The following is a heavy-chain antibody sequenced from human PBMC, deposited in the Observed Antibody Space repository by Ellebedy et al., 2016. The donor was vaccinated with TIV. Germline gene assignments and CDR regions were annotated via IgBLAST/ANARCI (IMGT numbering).Heavy chain of an antibody. Sequence: GGSLRLXXAASGFTFSNYSMNWVRQAPGKGLEWVSSISSSSSYIYYADSVKGRFTISRDNAKNSLYLQMNSLRAEDTAEYYCARDTSRNYDILTGYYTPYYYGMDVWGQGTTVTVSS. CDR3: ARDTSRNYDILTGYYTPYYYGMDV. CDR1: GFTFSNYS. CDR2: ISSSSSYI. D-gene: IGHD3-9*01. J-gene: IGHJ6*02. V-gene: IGHV3-21*01.